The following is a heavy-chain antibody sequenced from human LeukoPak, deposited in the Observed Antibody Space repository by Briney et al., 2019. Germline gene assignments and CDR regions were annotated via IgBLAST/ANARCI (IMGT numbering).Heavy chain of an antibody. CDR1: GYSISSGYY. CDR2: IYRSGTT. D-gene: IGHD3-22*01. CDR3: AWKYYYDSSGYFYVDQ. V-gene: IGHV4-38-2*01. Sequence: PSETLSLTCAVSGYSISSGYYWGWIRQSPEKGLEWIGSIYRSGTTYYNPSPKSPVTISIDTSNNQFSLNLNSVTAADTAVYYCAWKYYYDSSGYFYVDQWGQGILVTVSS. J-gene: IGHJ4*02.